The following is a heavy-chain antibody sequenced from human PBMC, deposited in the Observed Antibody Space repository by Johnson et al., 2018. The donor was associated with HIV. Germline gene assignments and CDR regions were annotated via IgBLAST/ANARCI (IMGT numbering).Heavy chain of an antibody. Sequence: QVQLVESGGGVVQPGRSLRLSCAASGFTFSSYTMHWVRHVPDKGLEWVALIPYDGTSKYYADSVKGRFTISRDNSKNTLYLQMNSLRAEDTAVYYCANDMFGWELLDGDTFDIWGQGTMVTVSS. CDR2: IPYDGTSK. CDR1: GFTFSSYT. CDR3: ANDMFGWELLDGDTFDI. D-gene: IGHD1-26*01. J-gene: IGHJ3*02. V-gene: IGHV3-30-3*02.